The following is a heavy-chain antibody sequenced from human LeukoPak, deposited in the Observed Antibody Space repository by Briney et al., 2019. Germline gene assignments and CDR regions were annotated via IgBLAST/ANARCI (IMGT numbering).Heavy chain of an antibody. D-gene: IGHD3-9*01. Sequence: SQTLSLTCTVSGDSISSSYWSWIRQPPGKGLEWIGYIYYSGNNNYNPSIKSRVTISIDTSKNLLSLKLKSVTAADTAVYYCARHGNVLTGYYSDLWGQGTLVTVSS. CDR2: IYYSGNN. J-gene: IGHJ4*01. CDR1: GDSISSSY. CDR3: ARHGNVLTGYYSDL. V-gene: IGHV4-59*08.